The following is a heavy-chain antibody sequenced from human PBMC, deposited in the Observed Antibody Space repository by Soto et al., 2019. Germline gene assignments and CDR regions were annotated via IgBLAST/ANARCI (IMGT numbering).Heavy chain of an antibody. J-gene: IGHJ4*02. CDR2: IYYSGST. CDR3: ARHVAYYGSGSLFDY. V-gene: IGHV4-39*01. Sequence: SETLSLTCAVSGGSISSGGYSWSWIRQPPGKGLEWIGSIYYSGSTYYNPSLKSRVTISVDTSKNQFSLKLSSVTAADTAVYYCARHVAYYGSGSLFDYWGQGTLVTVSS. CDR1: GGSISSGGYS. D-gene: IGHD3-10*01.